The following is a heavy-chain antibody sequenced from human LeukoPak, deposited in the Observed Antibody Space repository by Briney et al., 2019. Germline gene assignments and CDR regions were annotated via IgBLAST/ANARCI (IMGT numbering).Heavy chain of an antibody. J-gene: IGHJ3*02. CDR2: IYHSGST. V-gene: IGHV4-4*02. CDR3: AREWGYDRDAFDI. Sequence: SGTLSLTCAVSGGSISSSNWWSGVRQPPGKGLEGIGEIYHSGSTNYNPSLKSRATISVDKSKNQFSLKLSSVTAADTAVYYCAREWGYDRDAFDIWGQGTMVTVSS. D-gene: IGHD5-12*01. CDR1: GGSISSSNW.